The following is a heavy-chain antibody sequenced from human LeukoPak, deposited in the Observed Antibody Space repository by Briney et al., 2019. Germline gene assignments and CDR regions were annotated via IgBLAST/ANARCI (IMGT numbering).Heavy chain of an antibody. CDR2: ISGSGSST. CDR3: AKYSGSYYYPPNWDS. J-gene: IGHJ4*02. CDR1: GFTFSSYA. V-gene: IGHV3-23*01. D-gene: IGHD1-26*01. Sequence: GGSLRLSCAASGFTFSSYAMHWVRQAPGKGLEWVSGISGSGSSTYYADSVKGRFTLSRDYPKNTLYLQMNSLRAEDTAVYFCAKYSGSYYYPPNWDSWGQGTLVTVSS.